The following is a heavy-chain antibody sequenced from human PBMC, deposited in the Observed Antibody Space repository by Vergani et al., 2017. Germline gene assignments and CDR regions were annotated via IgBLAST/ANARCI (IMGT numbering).Heavy chain of an antibody. CDR3: ARDIRRYCSSTSCWVPMDV. J-gene: IGHJ6*04. V-gene: IGHV3-30-3*01. CDR2: ISYDGSNK. CDR1: GFTFSSYA. D-gene: IGHD2-2*01. Sequence: QVQLVESGGGVVQPGRSLRLSCAASGFTFSSYAMHWVRQAPGKGLEWVAVISYDGSNKYYADSVKGRFTISRDNSKTTLYLQMNSLRAEDTAVYYCARDIRRYCSSTSCWVPMDVWGKGTTVTVSS.